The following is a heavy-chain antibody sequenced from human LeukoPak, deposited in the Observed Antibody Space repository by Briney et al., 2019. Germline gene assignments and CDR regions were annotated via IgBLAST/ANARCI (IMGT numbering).Heavy chain of an antibody. V-gene: IGHV1-69*04. CDR2: IIPILGIA. D-gene: IGHD3-22*01. CDR3: ARDPERYYDSSGEDDN. J-gene: IGHJ4*02. Sequence: SVKVSCKASGGTFSSYAISWVRQAPGQGLEWMGRIIPILGIANYAQKFQGRVTITADESTSTAYMELSSLRSEDTAVYYCARDPERYYDSSGEDDNWGQGTLVTVSS. CDR1: GGTFSSYA.